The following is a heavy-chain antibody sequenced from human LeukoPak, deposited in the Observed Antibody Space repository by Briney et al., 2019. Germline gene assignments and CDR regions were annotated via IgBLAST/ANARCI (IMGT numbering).Heavy chain of an antibody. CDR2: VYPGDSDV. D-gene: IGHD1-26*01. V-gene: IGHV5-51*01. CDR3: ARYSGRYSKTFDS. J-gene: IGHJ4*02. Sequence: PGESLKISCQGSGYSFTRYWIGWVRQMPGKGLEWMGAVYPGDSDVRYSPSFQGQVTISADKSITTAYLQWSSLKASDTAMYYCARYSGRYSKTFDSWGQGTLLTVSS. CDR1: GYSFTRYW.